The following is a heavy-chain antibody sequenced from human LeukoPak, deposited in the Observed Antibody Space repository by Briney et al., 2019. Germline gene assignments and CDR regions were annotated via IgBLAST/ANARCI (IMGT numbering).Heavy chain of an antibody. CDR2: IYYSGST. J-gene: IGHJ4*02. V-gene: IGHV4-39*01. CDR3: ARRYSSSPPGFDY. D-gene: IGHD6-13*01. Sequence: SETLSLTCTVSGGSISSSSYYWGWIRQPPGKGLEWIGSIYYSGSTYYNPSLKSRVTIPVETTKNQFSLKLSSVTAADTAVYYCARRYSSSPPGFDYWGQGTLVTVSS. CDR1: GGSISSSSYY.